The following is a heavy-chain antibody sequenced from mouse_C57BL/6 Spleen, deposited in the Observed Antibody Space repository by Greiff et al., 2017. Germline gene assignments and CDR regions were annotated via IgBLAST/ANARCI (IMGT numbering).Heavy chain of an antibody. Sequence: QVQLQQSGAELVRPGASVTLSCKASGYTFTDYEMHWVKQTPVHGLEWIGAIDPETGGTAYNQKFKGKAILTADKSSSTAYMELRSLTSEDSAVDYCTKGLRRGAMDYWGQGTSVTVSS. CDR3: TKGLRRGAMDY. CDR1: GYTFTDYE. CDR2: IDPETGGT. D-gene: IGHD2-4*01. J-gene: IGHJ4*01. V-gene: IGHV1-15*01.